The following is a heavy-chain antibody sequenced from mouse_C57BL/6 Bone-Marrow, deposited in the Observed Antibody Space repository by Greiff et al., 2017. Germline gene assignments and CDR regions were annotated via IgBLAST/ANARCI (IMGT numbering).Heavy chain of an antibody. J-gene: IGHJ3*01. Sequence: QVQLQQPGAELVRPGSSVKLSCKASGYTFTSYWMDWVKQRPGQGLEWIGNIYPSDSETHYNQKFKDKATLTVDKSSSTAYMQLSSLTSEDSAVYYCARLRGNSAWFAYWGQGTLVTVSA. CDR1: GYTFTSYW. CDR3: ARLRGNSAWFAY. D-gene: IGHD2-1*01. V-gene: IGHV1-61*01. CDR2: IYPSDSET.